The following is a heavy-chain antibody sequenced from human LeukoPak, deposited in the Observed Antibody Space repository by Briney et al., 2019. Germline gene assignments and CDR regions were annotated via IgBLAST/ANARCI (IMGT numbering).Heavy chain of an antibody. J-gene: IGHJ5*02. CDR3: ARDANWFGP. Sequence: SETLSLTCTVSGGPISSYYWSWIRQPPGKGLEGIGYIYYSGGTNSNPSLKNRVTISLDTSKNQFSLKLSSVTATDTAVYYCARDANWFGPWGQGTLVTVSS. V-gene: IGHV4-59*01. CDR1: GGPISSYY. CDR2: IYYSGGT.